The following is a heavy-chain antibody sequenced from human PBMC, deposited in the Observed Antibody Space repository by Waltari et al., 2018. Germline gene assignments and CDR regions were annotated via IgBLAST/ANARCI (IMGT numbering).Heavy chain of an antibody. CDR1: GFTFSSYA. Sequence: QVQLVESGGGVVQPGRSLRLSCAASGFTFSSYAMHWVRQAPGKGLEWVAVISYDGSNKYYADPVKGRFTISRDNSKNALYLQMNSRRAEDTAVYYCARDYYYDSSGYYGYWGQGTLVTVSS. CDR2: ISYDGSNK. D-gene: IGHD3-22*01. V-gene: IGHV3-30-3*01. J-gene: IGHJ4*02. CDR3: ARDYYYDSSGYYGY.